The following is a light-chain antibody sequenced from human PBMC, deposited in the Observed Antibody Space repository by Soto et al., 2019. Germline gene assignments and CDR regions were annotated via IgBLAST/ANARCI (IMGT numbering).Light chain of an antibody. CDR1: QSVSSY. V-gene: IGKV3-15*01. CDR2: VAS. J-gene: IGKJ1*01. Sequence: EMVMTQSPATLSVSPGERATLSCRASQSVSSYLAWYQQKPGQPPRLLIYVASTRAAGIPARFSGSGSGTEFTLTCGSLQSEDFAVYYCQQYKDWPPRFGQGTKVEIK. CDR3: QQYKDWPPR.